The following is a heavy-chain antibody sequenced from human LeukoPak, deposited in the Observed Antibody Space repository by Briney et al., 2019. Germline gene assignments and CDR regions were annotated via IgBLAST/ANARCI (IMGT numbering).Heavy chain of an antibody. J-gene: IGHJ1*01. CDR1: GVTVGTNS. CDR2: IYSGGST. V-gene: IGHV3-53*01. D-gene: IGHD2-21*01. CDR3: ASAREYCGSAECYEYFQH. Sequence: GESLQISCAASGVTVGTNSMSWARQSPGKGLEWVSVIYSGGSTYNADSVNGRFTVSRDNSRNTLFLQMNNLRAEDTAPYFCASAREYCGSAECYEYFQHWGQGTLVIVSS.